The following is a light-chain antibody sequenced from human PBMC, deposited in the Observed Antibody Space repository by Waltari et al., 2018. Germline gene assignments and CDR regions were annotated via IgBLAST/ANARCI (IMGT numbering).Light chain of an antibody. CDR3: QHYLRLPVT. CDR2: GVS. J-gene: IGKJ1*01. V-gene: IGKV3-20*01. Sequence: EIVLTQSPGTLSLSLGERATVSCRASQSVSRALAWYQQKPGQAPRLLIYGVSTRATCIPDRFSGSGSGTDFSLTISRLEPDDFAVYYCQHYLRLPVTFGQGTTVEI. CDR1: QSVSRA.